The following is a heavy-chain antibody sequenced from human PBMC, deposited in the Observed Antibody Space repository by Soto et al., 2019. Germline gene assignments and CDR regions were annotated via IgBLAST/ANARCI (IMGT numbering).Heavy chain of an antibody. CDR3: TRGPRSTSTGTGAF. V-gene: IGHV3-74*01. D-gene: IGHD1-1*01. Sequence: PGGSLRLSCAASGFTFSRNWMHWVRQVPGKGPEWVSRINDDGSSTNYAASVKGRFTISRDNDKNTLYLQMTALRVEDTAVYYCTRGPRSTSTGTGAFWGKGTLVTVSS. CDR1: GFTFSRNW. J-gene: IGHJ4*02. CDR2: INDDGSST.